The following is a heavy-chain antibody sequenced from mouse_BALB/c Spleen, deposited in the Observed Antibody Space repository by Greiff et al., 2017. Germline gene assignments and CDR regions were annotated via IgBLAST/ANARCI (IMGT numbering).Heavy chain of an antibody. CDR1: GYTFTSYV. J-gene: IGHJ3*01. Sequence: EVKLMESGPELVKPGASVKMSCKASGYTFTSYVMHWVKQKPGQGLEWIGYINPYNDGTKYNEKFKGKATLTSDKSSSTAYMELSSLTSEDSAVYYCARDGYYPWFAYWGQGTLVTVSA. CDR3: ARDGYYPWFAY. D-gene: IGHD2-3*01. V-gene: IGHV1-14*01. CDR2: INPYNDGT.